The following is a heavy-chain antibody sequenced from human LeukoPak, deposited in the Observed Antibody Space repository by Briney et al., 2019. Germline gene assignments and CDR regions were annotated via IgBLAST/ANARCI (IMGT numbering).Heavy chain of an antibody. D-gene: IGHD5-24*01. J-gene: IGHJ5*02. CDR2: TYYKSRWYN. V-gene: IGHV6-1*01. CDR3: ARQTSRWYP. Sequence: SQTLSLTCAISGDSVSSDTSAWNRIRQSPSRGLEWLGRTYYKSRWYNDYAESVKSRITINPDTSKNQFSLQLTSVTPEDTAVYYCARQTSRWYPWGQGTLVTVSS. CDR1: GDSVSSDTSA.